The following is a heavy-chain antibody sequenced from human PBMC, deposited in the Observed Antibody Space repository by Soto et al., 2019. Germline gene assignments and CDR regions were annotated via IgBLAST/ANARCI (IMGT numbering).Heavy chain of an antibody. CDR1: GFTFSGSA. V-gene: IGHV3-73*02. D-gene: IGHD5-18*01. CDR3: TSSTAMVTLYDY. CDR2: IRSKANSYAT. J-gene: IGHJ4*02. Sequence: EVQLVESGGGLVQPGGSLKLSCAASGFTFSGSAMHWVRQASGKGLEWVGRIRSKANSYATAYAASVKGRFTISRDDSNTTAYLQMNSLKTDDTAVYYCTSSTAMVTLYDYWGQGTLVTVSS.